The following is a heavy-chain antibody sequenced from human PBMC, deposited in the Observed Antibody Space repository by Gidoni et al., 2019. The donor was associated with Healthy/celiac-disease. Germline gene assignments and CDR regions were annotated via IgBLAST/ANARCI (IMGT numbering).Heavy chain of an antibody. V-gene: IGHV1-69*06. CDR2: IITIFGTA. CDR1: GGTFSSYA. J-gene: IGHJ3*02. D-gene: IGHD6-19*01. CDR3: AIAVAGTDAFDI. Sequence: QVLLVQSGAEVKKPGSSVKVPCKASGGTFSSYAISWVRQAPGQGLEWMGGIITIFGTANYAQKFQGRVTITADKSTSTAYMELSSLRSEDTAVYYCAIAVAGTDAFDIWGQGTMVTVSS.